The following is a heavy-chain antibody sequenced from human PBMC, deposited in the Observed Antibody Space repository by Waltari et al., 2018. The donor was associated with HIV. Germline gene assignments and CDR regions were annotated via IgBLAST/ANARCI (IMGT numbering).Heavy chain of an antibody. CDR1: GMTFSPHT. J-gene: IGHJ6*02. CDR2: ISSSTTYK. Sequence: EVKLVESGGGLVKTGGYLRLACAPPGMTFSPHTLNGFDQAPGKGLDGISSISSSTTYKNYAESVKGRFTISRDNAKKSLYLQMNSLRAEDTAVYYCAREWSAYDEPDYYYAMYVWGQGTTVTVSS. CDR3: AREWSAYDEPDYYYAMYV. V-gene: IGHV3-21*02. D-gene: IGHD3-3*01.